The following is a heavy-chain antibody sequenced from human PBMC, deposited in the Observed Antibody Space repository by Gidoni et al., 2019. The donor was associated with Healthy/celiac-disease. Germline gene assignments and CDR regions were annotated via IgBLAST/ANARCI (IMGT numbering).Heavy chain of an antibody. CDR1: GFTFSSYG. Sequence: QVQLVESGGGVVQPGRSLRLSCAASGFTFSSYGMHWVRQAPGKGLEWVAVISYDGSNKYYADSVKGRFTISRDNSKNTLYLQMNSLRAEDTAVYYCAKELAGKYDFWWSGYYPSFDYWGQGTLVTVSS. D-gene: IGHD3-3*01. CDR3: AKELAGKYDFWWSGYYPSFDY. J-gene: IGHJ4*02. CDR2: ISYDGSNK. V-gene: IGHV3-30*18.